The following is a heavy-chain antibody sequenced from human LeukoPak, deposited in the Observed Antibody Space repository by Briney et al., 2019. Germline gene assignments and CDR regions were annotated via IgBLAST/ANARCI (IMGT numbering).Heavy chain of an antibody. CDR2: ISSSSSYI. CDR3: ARDGGYCSGVTCNNWFDP. D-gene: IGHD2-15*01. Sequence: NAGGSLRLSCVASGFTFSTYSMNWVRQAPGKGLECVSSISSSSSYIYYADSVKGRFTISRDNAKNSLYLQMNSLRAEDTAVYYCARDGGYCSGVTCNNWFDPWGRGTLVTVSS. J-gene: IGHJ5*02. V-gene: IGHV3-21*01. CDR1: GFTFSTYS.